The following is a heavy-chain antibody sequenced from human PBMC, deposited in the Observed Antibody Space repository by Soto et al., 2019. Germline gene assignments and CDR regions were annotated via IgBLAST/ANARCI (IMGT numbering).Heavy chain of an antibody. J-gene: IGHJ5*02. CDR2: INHTGGT. V-gene: IGHV4-34*01. CDR3: ATRITVFGLLIPPFDP. D-gene: IGHD3-3*01. Sequence: SETLSLTCAVYGGSVNGYYWNWIRQPPGKGLEWIGEINHTGGTHYNPPLKSRVTMSVDTSKNQFALRLSSVTAADTAIYYCATRITVFGLLIPPFDPWGQGTQVTASS. CDR1: GGSVNGYY.